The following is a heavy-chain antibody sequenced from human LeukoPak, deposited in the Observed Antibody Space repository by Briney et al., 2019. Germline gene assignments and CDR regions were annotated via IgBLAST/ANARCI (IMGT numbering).Heavy chain of an antibody. CDR1: GFTFSSYS. Sequence: GGSLRLSCAASGFTFSSYSMNWVRQAPGKGLEWVSYISSSSSTIYYADSVKGRFTISRDNTKNSLYLQMSSLRAEDTAVYYCATDRGWRTSGYYLYYFEYWGQGTLVTFSS. V-gene: IGHV3-48*04. J-gene: IGHJ4*02. CDR3: ATDRGWRTSGYYLYYFEY. D-gene: IGHD3-3*01. CDR2: ISSSSSTI.